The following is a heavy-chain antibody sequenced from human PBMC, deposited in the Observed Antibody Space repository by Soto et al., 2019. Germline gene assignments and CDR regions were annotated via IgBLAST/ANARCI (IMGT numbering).Heavy chain of an antibody. CDR2: IYYSGST. CDR1: GGSISSYY. CDR3: ARDGWLHSFHY. J-gene: IGHJ4*02. Sequence: PSETLSLTCTVSGGSISSYYWSWIRQPPGKGLEWIGYIYYSGSTNYNPSLKSRVTISVDTSKNQFSLKLSSVTAADTAVYYCARDGWLHSFHYWGQGTLVTVSS. V-gene: IGHV4-59*01. D-gene: IGHD5-12*01.